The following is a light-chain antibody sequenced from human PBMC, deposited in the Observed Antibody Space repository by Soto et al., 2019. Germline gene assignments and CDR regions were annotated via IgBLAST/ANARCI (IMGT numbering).Light chain of an antibody. CDR1: QSVGNY. CDR3: QQSNKWPLT. CDR2: GTS. J-gene: IGKJ2*01. Sequence: EIVMTQSPATLSVSPGERATLSCRASQSVGNYLAWYQQKPGQAPRLLMYGTSTRATGIPARFSGSGSGTEFTLTISSLQSEDFAVYYCQQSNKWPLTFGQGTRPEIK. V-gene: IGKV3-15*01.